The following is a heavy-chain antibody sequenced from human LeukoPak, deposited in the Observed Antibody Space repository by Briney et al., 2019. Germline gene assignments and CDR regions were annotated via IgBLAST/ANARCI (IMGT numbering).Heavy chain of an antibody. D-gene: IGHD6-19*01. CDR2: ISSSSSYI. V-gene: IGHV3-21*01. Sequence: PGGSLRLSGAASGFTFSSYSMNWVRQAPGKGLEWVSSISSSSSYIYYADSVKGRFTISRDNAKNSMYLQMTSLRAEDTAVYYCARALNSGWDDYWGQGTLVTVSS. CDR1: GFTFSSYS. J-gene: IGHJ4*02. CDR3: ARALNSGWDDY.